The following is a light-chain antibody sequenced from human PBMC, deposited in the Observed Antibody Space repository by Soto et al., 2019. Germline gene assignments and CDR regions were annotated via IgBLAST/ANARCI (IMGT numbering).Light chain of an antibody. CDR2: DVS. J-gene: IGLJ1*01. Sequence: QSALTQPRSVSGSPGQSVTISCTGTSSDVGGYNYVSWYLQHPGKAPKVMIYDVSKRPSGVPDRFSGSKSGNMASLTISGLQSEDEADYYCCSFAGNYIYVFGTGTKVTVL. CDR1: SSDVGGYNY. CDR3: CSFAGNYIYV. V-gene: IGLV2-11*01.